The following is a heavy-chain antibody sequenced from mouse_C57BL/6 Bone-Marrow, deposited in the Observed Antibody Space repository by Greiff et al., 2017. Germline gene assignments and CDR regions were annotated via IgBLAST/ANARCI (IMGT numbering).Heavy chain of an antibody. Sequence: EVKLVESGGGLVKPGGSLKLSCAASGFTFSDYGMHWVRQAPEKGLEWVAYISSGSSTIYYADTVKGRFTISIDNAKNTLFLQMTSLRSENTAMYYCARVGSCYAMYYWGQGTSVTVSS. D-gene: IGHD1-1*01. V-gene: IGHV5-17*01. J-gene: IGHJ4*01. CDR3: ARVGSCYAMYY. CDR1: GFTFSDYG. CDR2: ISSGSSTI.